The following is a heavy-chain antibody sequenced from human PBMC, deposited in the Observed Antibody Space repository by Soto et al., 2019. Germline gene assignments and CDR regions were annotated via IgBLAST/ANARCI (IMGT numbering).Heavy chain of an antibody. V-gene: IGHV3-23*01. CDR2: ISGGGDAT. D-gene: IGHD1-26*01. CDR1: GFTFYNHA. CDR3: VREISGRTTSGAYSFFDL. Sequence: EVQLLESGGGLVQPGGSLTLSCATSGFTFYNHAMNWVRQAPGKGPEWVSGISGGGDATFYADSVKGRFTTSRVQSNNKVFLKMNGLRGVDTALYFCVREISGRTTSGAYSFFDLWGRGTLVTVSS. J-gene: IGHJ2*01.